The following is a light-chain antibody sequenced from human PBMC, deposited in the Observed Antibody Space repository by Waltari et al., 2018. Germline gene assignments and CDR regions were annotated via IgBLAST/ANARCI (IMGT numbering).Light chain of an antibody. CDR3: SSYTRSDSWV. J-gene: IGLJ3*02. CDR1: SSDVGGYNY. Sequence: QSALTQPASVSGSPGQSITISCTGTSSDVGGYNYVSWYQQHPGKAPKVMIYEVSNRPSGVSNRFSGYKSGNTASLTISGLQAEDEADYYCSSYTRSDSWVVGGGTKLTVL. CDR2: EVS. V-gene: IGLV2-14*01.